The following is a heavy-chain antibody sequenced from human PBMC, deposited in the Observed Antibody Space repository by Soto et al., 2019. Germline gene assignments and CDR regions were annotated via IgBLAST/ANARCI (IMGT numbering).Heavy chain of an antibody. V-gene: IGHV1-3*01. D-gene: IGHD3-3*01. CDR2: INAGNGDT. CDR1: AYTFTDYA. CDR3: ARSVTIFGVVSDTPFDL. J-gene: IGHJ2*01. Sequence: QVALVQSGTEVKKPGASVKIPCKASAYTFTDYAIHWLRQAPGHRLEWMGWINAGNGDTKYSQKFQGRVTITRDTSANTAYMGLTNLTSEDTALYFCARSVTIFGVVSDTPFDLWGRGSLVSVSS.